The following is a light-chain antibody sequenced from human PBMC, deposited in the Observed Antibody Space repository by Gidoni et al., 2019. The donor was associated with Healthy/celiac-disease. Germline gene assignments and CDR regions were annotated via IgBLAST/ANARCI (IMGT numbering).Light chain of an antibody. J-gene: IGKJ4*01. Sequence: DIQMNHSPSSLSASVGDRVTITCQASQDISNYLNWYQQKPGKAPKLLIYDASDLETGVPSTFSGSGSGTDFTFTISSLQPEDIAIYYCQQYGNLPLTFGGGTKVEIK. CDR2: DAS. CDR3: QQYGNLPLT. V-gene: IGKV1-33*01. CDR1: QDISNY.